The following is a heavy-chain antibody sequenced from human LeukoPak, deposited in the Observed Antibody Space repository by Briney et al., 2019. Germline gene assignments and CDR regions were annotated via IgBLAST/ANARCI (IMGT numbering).Heavy chain of an antibody. CDR1: GFTFSSYG. J-gene: IGHJ4*02. CDR2: ISYDGSNK. CDR3: AKDIAWLRFHFDY. Sequence: QPGRSLRLSCAASGFTFSSYGMHWVRQAPGKGLEWVAVISYDGSNKYYADSVKGRFTISRDNSKNTLYLQMNSLRAEDTAVYYCAKDIAWLRFHFDYWGQGTLVTVSS. V-gene: IGHV3-30*18. D-gene: IGHD5-12*01.